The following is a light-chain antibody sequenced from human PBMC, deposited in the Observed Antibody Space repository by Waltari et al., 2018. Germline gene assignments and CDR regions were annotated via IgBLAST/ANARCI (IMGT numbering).Light chain of an antibody. V-gene: IGKV3-20*01. CDR1: ESFINTS. CDR3: QLYSSSLYT. CDR2: AAS. Sequence: IVLTQFPGTLSLSPGGRATSSCRSSESFINTSLAWYQQKPGQAPRLLIYAASTRAPGTPDRFSGSESGTDFTLTISRLEPEDVAVYFCQLYSSSLYTFGQGTKLEIK. J-gene: IGKJ2*01.